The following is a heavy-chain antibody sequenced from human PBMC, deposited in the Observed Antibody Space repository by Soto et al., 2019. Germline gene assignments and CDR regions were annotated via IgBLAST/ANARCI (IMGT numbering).Heavy chain of an antibody. V-gene: IGHV1-18*01. CDR1: GYTFTSYG. D-gene: IGHD2-2*01. CDR2: ISAYNGNT. J-gene: IGHJ3*02. Sequence: ASVKVSCKASGYTFTSYGISWVRQAPGQGLEWMGWISAYNGNTNYAQKLQGRVTMTTDTSTSTAYMELRSLRSDDTAVYYCVRDRLRKVPAEGDDAFDIWGQGTMVTVSS. CDR3: VRDRLRKVPAEGDDAFDI.